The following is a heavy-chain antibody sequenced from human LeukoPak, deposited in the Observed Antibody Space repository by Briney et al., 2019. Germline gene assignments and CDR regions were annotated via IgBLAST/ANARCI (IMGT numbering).Heavy chain of an antibody. Sequence: SETLSLTCAVYGGSFSGYYWSWIRQPPGKGLEWIGEINHSGSTNYNPSLKSRVTISVDTSKNQFSLKLSSVTAADTAVYYCARGLSVLSRFLSHHYYYMDVWGKGTTVTVSS. CDR1: GGSFSGYY. V-gene: IGHV4-34*01. D-gene: IGHD3-3*01. CDR2: INHSGST. CDR3: ARGLSVLSRFLSHHYYYMDV. J-gene: IGHJ6*03.